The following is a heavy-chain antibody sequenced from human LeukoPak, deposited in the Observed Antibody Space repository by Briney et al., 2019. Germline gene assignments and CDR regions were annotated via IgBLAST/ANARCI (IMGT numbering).Heavy chain of an antibody. CDR2: FDPEDGET. CDR1: GYTLTELS. D-gene: IGHD1-26*01. V-gene: IGHV1-24*01. CDR3: ARFDQVEWELPSPIDGAFDI. Sequence: ASVKVSCKVSGYTLTELSMHWVRQAPGRGLEWMGGFDPEDGETIYAQKFQGRVTMTEDTSTDTAYMELSSLRSEDTAVYYCARFDQVEWELPSPIDGAFDIWGQGTMVTVSS. J-gene: IGHJ3*02.